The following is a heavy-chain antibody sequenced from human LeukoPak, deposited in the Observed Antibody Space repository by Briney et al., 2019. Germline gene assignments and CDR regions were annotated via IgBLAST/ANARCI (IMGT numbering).Heavy chain of an antibody. Sequence: GGSLRLSCAASGFTFSSYAMSWVRQAPGKGLEWVSAISGSGGSTYYADSVKGRFTISRDNSKNTLYLQMNSLRAEDTAVYYCAKDTLRDDSSGYYYFDYRGQGTLVTVSS. V-gene: IGHV3-23*01. CDR3: AKDTLRDDSSGYYYFDY. D-gene: IGHD3-22*01. J-gene: IGHJ4*02. CDR1: GFTFSSYA. CDR2: ISGSGGST.